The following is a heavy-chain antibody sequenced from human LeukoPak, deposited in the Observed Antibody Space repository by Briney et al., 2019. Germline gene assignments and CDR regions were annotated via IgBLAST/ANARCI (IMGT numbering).Heavy chain of an antibody. J-gene: IGHJ3*02. D-gene: IGHD1-1*01. CDR3: ASFSTTGTTGFFDI. CDR1: GFTFDDYG. CDR2: INWNGDST. V-gene: IGHV3-20*01. Sequence: PGGSLRLSCAASGFTFDDYGMSWVRQAPGKGLEWVSGINWNGDSTGYADSVKGRFTISRDNAKNSLYLQMNSLRAEDTALYHCASFSTTGTTGFFDIWGQGTMVTVSS.